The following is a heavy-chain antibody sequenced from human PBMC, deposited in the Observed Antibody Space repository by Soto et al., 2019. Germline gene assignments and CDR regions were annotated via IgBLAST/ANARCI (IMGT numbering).Heavy chain of an antibody. J-gene: IGHJ6*02. D-gene: IGHD3-10*01. CDR3: ARDRAQYGMDV. CDR1: GDSVSSKSAA. CDR2: TYYRSKWHN. V-gene: IGHV6-1*01. Sequence: SQTLSLTCAISGDSVSSKSAAWNWIRRSPSRGLEWLGRTYYRSKWHNDSAISVKSRITINPDTSKNQFSLQLNSVTPEDTAVYYCARDRAQYGMDVWGQGTTVTVSS.